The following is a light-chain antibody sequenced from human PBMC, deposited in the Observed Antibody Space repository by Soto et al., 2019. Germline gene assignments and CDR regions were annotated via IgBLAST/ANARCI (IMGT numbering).Light chain of an antibody. Sequence: LTQPPSASGSPGQSVTISCTGTSSDVGGYNYVSWYQQHPGKAPKLMIYEVSKRPSGVPDRFSGSKSGNTASLTVSGLQAEDEADYYCSSYAASNNYIFGTGTKVTVL. V-gene: IGLV2-8*01. CDR1: SSDVGGYNY. J-gene: IGLJ1*01. CDR3: SSYAASNNYI. CDR2: EVS.